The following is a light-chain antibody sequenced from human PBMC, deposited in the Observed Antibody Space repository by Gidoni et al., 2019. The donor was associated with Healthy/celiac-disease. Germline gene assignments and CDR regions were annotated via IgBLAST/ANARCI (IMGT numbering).Light chain of an antibody. CDR2: EDS. Sequence: SYVLTQPPSVSVAPGQTARITCGGNNIGSKSVHWYQQKPGQAPVLVVYEDSDRTSGIPGRFSGSNSGNTATLTIGRVEAGDEADYYCQVWDSSSDHLVVFGGGTKLTVL. CDR1: NIGSKS. CDR3: QVWDSSSDHLVV. V-gene: IGLV3-21*02. J-gene: IGLJ2*01.